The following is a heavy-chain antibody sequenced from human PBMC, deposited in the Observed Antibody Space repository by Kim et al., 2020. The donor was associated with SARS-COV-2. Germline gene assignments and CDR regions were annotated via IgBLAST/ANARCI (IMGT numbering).Heavy chain of an antibody. Sequence: GGSLRLSCAASGFTFSSYGMHWVRQAPGKGLEWVAVIWYDGSNKYYVDSVKGRFTISRDNSKNTLYLQMNSLRAEDTAVYYCAVQHLGYYDSRGYRDAFDIWGQGTMVTVSS. CDR3: AVQHLGYYDSRGYRDAFDI. J-gene: IGHJ3*02. V-gene: IGHV3-33*08. D-gene: IGHD3-22*01. CDR2: IWYDGSNK. CDR1: GFTFSSYG.